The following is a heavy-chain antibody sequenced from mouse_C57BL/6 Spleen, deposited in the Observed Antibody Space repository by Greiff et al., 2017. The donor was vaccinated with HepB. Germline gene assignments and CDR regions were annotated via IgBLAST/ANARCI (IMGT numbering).Heavy chain of an antibody. D-gene: IGHD1-1*01. CDR3: ARLGGSSCWFAY. CDR1: GYAFSSYW. CDR2: IYPGDGVT. J-gene: IGHJ3*01. V-gene: IGHV1-80*01. Sequence: VQLQPSGAELVKPGASVKISCKASGYAFSSYWLNWLKQRPGKGLEGIGLIYPGDGVTNYNGKFKGKATLTAAKSSSKAFMQLSSLASEDSAIYFCARLGGSSCWFAYWGQGTLVTVSA.